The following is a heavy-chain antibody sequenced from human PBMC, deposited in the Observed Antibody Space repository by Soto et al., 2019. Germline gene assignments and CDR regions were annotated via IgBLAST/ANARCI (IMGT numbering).Heavy chain of an antibody. D-gene: IGHD2-15*01. CDR3: ARDRTGWVVAATDFDY. Sequence: GASVKVSCKASGGTFSSYAISWVRQAPGQGLEWMGGIIPIFGTANYAQKFQGRVTITADESTSTAYMELSSLRSEDTAVYYCARDRTGWVVAATDFDYWGQGTLVTVSS. CDR2: IIPIFGTA. V-gene: IGHV1-69*13. CDR1: GGTFSSYA. J-gene: IGHJ4*02.